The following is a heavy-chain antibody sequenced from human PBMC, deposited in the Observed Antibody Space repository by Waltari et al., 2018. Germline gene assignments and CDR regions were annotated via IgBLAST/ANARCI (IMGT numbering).Heavy chain of an antibody. CDR2: IMPIFGTA. CDR3: ARDGARPSAFDI. J-gene: IGHJ3*02. D-gene: IGHD6-6*01. V-gene: IGHV1-69*01. Sequence: QVQLVQSGAEVKKPGSSVKVSCKASGGTFSSYAISWVRQAPGQGLEWMGGIMPIFGTANYAQKFQGRVTITADEYTSTAYMELSSLRSEDTAVYYCARDGARPSAFDIWGQGTMVTVSS. CDR1: GGTFSSYA.